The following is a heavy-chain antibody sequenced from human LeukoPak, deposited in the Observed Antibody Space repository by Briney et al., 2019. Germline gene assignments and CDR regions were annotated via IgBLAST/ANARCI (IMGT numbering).Heavy chain of an antibody. V-gene: IGHV4-34*01. CDR2: INHSGST. J-gene: IGHJ4*02. CDR3: ARGHQALYCSGGSCYGAYYFDY. D-gene: IGHD2-15*01. Sequence: SETLSLTCAVYGGSFSGYYWSWIRQPPGKGLEWIGEINHSGSTNYNPSLKSRVTISVDTSKNQFSLKLSSVTAADTAVYYCARGHQALYCSGGSCYGAYYFDYWGQGTLVTVSS. CDR1: GGSFSGYY.